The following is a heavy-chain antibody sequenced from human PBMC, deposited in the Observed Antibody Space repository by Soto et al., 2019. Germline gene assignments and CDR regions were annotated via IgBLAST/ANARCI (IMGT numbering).Heavy chain of an antibody. Sequence: QLQLQESGPGLVKPSETMSLTCTVSGGSISSSSYYWGWIRQPPGKGLEWIGSIYYSGSTYYNPSLRSRVTISVDTSKNQFSLKLSSVTAADTAVYYCARHDYSNWFDPWGQGTLVTVSS. V-gene: IGHV4-39*01. CDR1: GGSISSSSYY. J-gene: IGHJ5*02. D-gene: IGHD3-16*01. CDR2: IYYSGST. CDR3: ARHDYSNWFDP.